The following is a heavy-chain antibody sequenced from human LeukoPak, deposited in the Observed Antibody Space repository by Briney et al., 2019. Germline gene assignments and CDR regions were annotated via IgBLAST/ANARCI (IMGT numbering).Heavy chain of an antibody. CDR3: ARGLYDYVWGSYRENYYFDY. CDR1: GGSISSYY. J-gene: IGHJ4*02. V-gene: IGHV4-59*01. CDR2: IYYSGST. D-gene: IGHD3-16*02. Sequence: SETLSLTCTVSGGSISSYYWSWLRQPPGKGLEGSGYIYYSGSTNYNPSLKSRVTISVDTSKNQFSLKLSSVTTADTAVYYCARGLYDYVWGSYRENYYFDYWGQGTLVTVSS.